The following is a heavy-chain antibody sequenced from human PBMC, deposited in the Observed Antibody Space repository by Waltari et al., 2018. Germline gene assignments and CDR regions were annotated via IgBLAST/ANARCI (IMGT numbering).Heavy chain of an antibody. CDR2: IIPIFGTA. Sequence: QVQLVQSGAEVKKPGSSVKVSCKASGGTFSSYAISWVRQAPGQGLEWMGGIIPIFGTANYAQKFQGRGTITADESTSTAYMELSSLRSEDTAVYYCARVLEDIVVVPAAIDYYYYGMDVWGQGTTVTVSS. J-gene: IGHJ6*02. CDR1: GGTFSSYA. V-gene: IGHV1-69*01. D-gene: IGHD2-2*02. CDR3: ARVLEDIVVVPAAIDYYYYGMDV.